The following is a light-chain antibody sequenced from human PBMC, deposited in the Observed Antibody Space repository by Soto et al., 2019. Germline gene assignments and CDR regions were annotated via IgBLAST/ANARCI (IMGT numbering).Light chain of an antibody. V-gene: IGLV2-14*01. CDR3: SSYTNINTRACV. J-gene: IGLJ1*01. CDR2: EVT. Sequence: QSLLPHPASVSWSPGHSITISFTGTSGHICSYNRVSCYQQHPVKAPKLIIYEVTDRPSGVSNRFSGYKSGNTASLTISLLQAEDEAEYYCSSYTNINTRACVFGTGTKVTVL. CDR1: SGHICSYNR.